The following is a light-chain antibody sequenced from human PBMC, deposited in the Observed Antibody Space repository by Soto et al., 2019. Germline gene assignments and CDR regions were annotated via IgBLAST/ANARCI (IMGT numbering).Light chain of an antibody. CDR3: AAWDDSLNAVV. CDR1: SSNIGGNT. Sequence: QSVLTQPPSASGTPGQRVTISCSGSSSNIGGNTVNWYQQLPGTAPRVLIYSNNQRPSGVPDRFSGSKSGTSASLAISGLQSGDEADYYCAAWDDSLNAVVFGGGTKLTVL. J-gene: IGLJ2*01. CDR2: SNN. V-gene: IGLV1-44*01.